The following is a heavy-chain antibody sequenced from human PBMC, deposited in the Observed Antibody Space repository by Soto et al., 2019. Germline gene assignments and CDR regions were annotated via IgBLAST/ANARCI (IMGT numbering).Heavy chain of an antibody. CDR2: IKQAGSEK. CDR3: ARDVPRPLRFFEWLSHNWFDP. Sequence: EVQLVESGGGLVQPGGSLRLSCAASGFTFSSYWMSWVRQAPGKGLEWVANIKQAGSEKYYVDSVKGRFTISRDNAKNSLYLQMNSLRAEDTAVYYCARDVPRPLRFFEWLSHNWFDPWGQGTLVTVSS. D-gene: IGHD3-3*01. J-gene: IGHJ5*02. CDR1: GFTFSSYW. V-gene: IGHV3-7*01.